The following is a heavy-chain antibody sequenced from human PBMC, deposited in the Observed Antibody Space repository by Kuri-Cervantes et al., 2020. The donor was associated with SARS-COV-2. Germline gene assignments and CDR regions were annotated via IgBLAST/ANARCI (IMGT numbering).Heavy chain of an antibody. V-gene: IGHV4-61*01. CDR3: ARADVRVMFPMVRGVIGAFDI. J-gene: IGHJ3*02. CDR2: IYYSGST. D-gene: IGHD3-10*01. CDR1: GGSVSSGSYY. Sequence: SETLSLTCTVSGGSVSSGSYYWSWIRQPPGKGLEWIGYIYYSGSTNYNPSLKSRVTISIDTSKNQFSLKLSSVTAADTAVYYCARADVRVMFPMVRGVIGAFDIWGQGTRVTVSS.